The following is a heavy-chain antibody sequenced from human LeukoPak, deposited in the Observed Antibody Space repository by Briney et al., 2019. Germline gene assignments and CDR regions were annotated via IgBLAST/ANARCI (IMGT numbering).Heavy chain of an antibody. CDR3: AIDYYYYGMDV. V-gene: IGHV5-51*01. J-gene: IGHJ6*02. CDR2: IYPGDSDA. Sequence: GESLKISFKGSGYRFTSYWIGWVRQMPGKGLAWMGIIYPGDSDARYSPSFQGQVTISADKSISTAYLQWSSLKASDTAMYYCAIDYYYYGMDVWGQGTTVTVSS. CDR1: GYRFTSYW.